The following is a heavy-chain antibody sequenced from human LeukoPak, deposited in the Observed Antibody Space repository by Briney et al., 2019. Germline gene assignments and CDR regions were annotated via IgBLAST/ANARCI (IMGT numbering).Heavy chain of an antibody. D-gene: IGHD2-15*01. CDR2: ISIYNGNT. Sequence: GASVKVSCKASGYTFTSYGISWVRQAPGRGLEWMGWISIYNGNTNYAQKFQGRVTMTRDTSVSTAYMELSSLRSDDTALYYCATELRHQDYWGQGTLVTVSS. CDR1: GYTFTSYG. CDR3: ATELRHQDY. J-gene: IGHJ4*02. V-gene: IGHV1-18*04.